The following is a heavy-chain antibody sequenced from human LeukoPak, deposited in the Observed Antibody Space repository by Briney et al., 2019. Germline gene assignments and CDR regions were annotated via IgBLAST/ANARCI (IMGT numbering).Heavy chain of an antibody. CDR1: GGSFSFYQ. J-gene: IGHJ4*02. V-gene: IGHV4-4*08. CDR2: IDSSGTT. D-gene: IGHD2-2*01. CDR3: ARLGVPSAYYFFDY. Sequence: PSETLSLTCNISGGSFSFYQWSWIRQSPGKGLEWIGYIDSSGTTKYNPSLESRLSISIDTSRNHFSLKLKSATAADTAVYFCARLGVPSAYYFFDYWGQGILITVSS.